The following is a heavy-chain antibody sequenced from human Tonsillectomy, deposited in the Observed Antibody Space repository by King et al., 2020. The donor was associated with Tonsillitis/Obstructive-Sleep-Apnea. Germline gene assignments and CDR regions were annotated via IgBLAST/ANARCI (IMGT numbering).Heavy chain of an antibody. CDR3: AREAVLDFWSGPSLNYYFYYMDV. CDR1: GYTFTSYG. J-gene: IGHJ6*03. D-gene: IGHD3-3*01. V-gene: IGHV1-18*01. Sequence: QLVQSGAEVRKPGASVKVSCKASGYTFTSYGITWVRQAPGQGLEWMGWISAFNGNTNYTQKLQGRVTMTTDTSTSTAYVELRSLRSDDTAVYYCAREAVLDFWSGPSLNYYFYYMDVWGKGTTVTVSS. CDR2: ISAFNGNT.